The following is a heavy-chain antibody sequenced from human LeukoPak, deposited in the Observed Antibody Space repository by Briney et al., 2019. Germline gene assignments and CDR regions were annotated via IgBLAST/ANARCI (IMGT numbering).Heavy chain of an antibody. CDR2: INHSGST. CDR3: ARLASDSSGYPNDAFDI. CDR1: GGSVNSGTYY. V-gene: IGHV4-39*07. D-gene: IGHD3-22*01. Sequence: SETLSLTCTVSGGSVNSGTYYWSWIRQPPGKGLEWIGEINHSGSTNYNPSLKSRVTISVDTSKNQFSLKLSSVTAADTAVYYCARLASDSSGYPNDAFDIWGQGTMVTVSS. J-gene: IGHJ3*02.